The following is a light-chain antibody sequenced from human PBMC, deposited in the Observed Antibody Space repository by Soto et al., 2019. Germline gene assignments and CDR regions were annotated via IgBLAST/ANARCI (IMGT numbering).Light chain of an antibody. V-gene: IGKV1-39*01. Sequence: DIQMTQSPSSLSASVGDRVTITCRASQSIYSSLNWYHQKPGKAPKLLIYAASNLQSGVPSRFSGSGSGTDSTLSISSLQPEDFATYYWQQSYSAPYTFGQGTKLEI. CDR2: AAS. CDR1: QSIYSS. CDR3: QQSYSAPYT. J-gene: IGKJ2*01.